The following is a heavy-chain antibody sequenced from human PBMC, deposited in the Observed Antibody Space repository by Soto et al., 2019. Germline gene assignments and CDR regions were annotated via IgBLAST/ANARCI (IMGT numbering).Heavy chain of an antibody. D-gene: IGHD2-2*01. CDR3: ARHRSTRPPKSYNWFDP. V-gene: IGHV4-59*08. Sequence: SETLSLTCTVSGGSISSYYWSWIRQPPGKGLEWIGYIYYSGSTNYNPSLKSRVTISVDTSKNQFSLKLSSVTAADTAVYYCARHRSTRPPKSYNWFDPWGQGTLVTVSS. CDR2: IYYSGST. J-gene: IGHJ5*02. CDR1: GGSISSYY.